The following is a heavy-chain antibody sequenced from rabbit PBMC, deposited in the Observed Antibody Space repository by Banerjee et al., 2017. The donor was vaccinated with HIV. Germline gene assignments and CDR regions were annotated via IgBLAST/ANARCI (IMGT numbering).Heavy chain of an antibody. Sequence: QEQLKESGGGLVQPEGSLTLTCKASGIDFSGYYYMCWVRQAPGKGLELIACIYAGSSGSTYYANWAKGRFTISKTSSTTVTLQMTSLTAADTATYFCARDYAGYIDAPYFDLWGQGTLVTVS. CDR2: IYAGSSGST. J-gene: IGHJ4*01. CDR3: ARDYAGYIDAPYFDL. D-gene: IGHD7-1*01. V-gene: IGHV1S45*01. CDR1: GIDFSGYYY.